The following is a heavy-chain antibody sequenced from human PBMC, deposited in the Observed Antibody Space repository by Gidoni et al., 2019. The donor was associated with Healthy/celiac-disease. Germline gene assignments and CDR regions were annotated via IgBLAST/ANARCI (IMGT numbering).Heavy chain of an antibody. J-gene: IGHJ4*02. D-gene: IGHD3-22*01. CDR1: GFTFSSYS. Sequence: EVQLVESGGGLVKPGGSLRLPCAASGFTFSSYSMNLVRQAPGKGLEWVSSISSRSSYIYDADSVKGRFTISRDKAKNSLYLQMNSLRAEDTAGYYCASVGGYHYYDSSGAGDWGQGTLVTVSS. CDR3: ASVGGYHYYDSSGAGD. CDR2: ISSRSSYI. V-gene: IGHV3-21*01.